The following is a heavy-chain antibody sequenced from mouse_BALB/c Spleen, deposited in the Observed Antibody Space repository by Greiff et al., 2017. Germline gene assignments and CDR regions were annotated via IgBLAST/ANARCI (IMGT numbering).Heavy chain of an antibody. J-gene: IGHJ3*01. CDR3: AREMELGRGFAY. CDR1: GFSLTSYG. D-gene: IGHD4-1*01. Sequence: QVQLKESGPGLVAPSQSLSITCTVSGFSLTSYGVHWVRQPPGKGLEWLGVIWAGGSTNYNSALMSRLSISKDNSKSQVFLKMNSLQTDDTAMYYCAREMELGRGFAYWGQGTLVTVSA. CDR2: IWAGGST. V-gene: IGHV2-9*02.